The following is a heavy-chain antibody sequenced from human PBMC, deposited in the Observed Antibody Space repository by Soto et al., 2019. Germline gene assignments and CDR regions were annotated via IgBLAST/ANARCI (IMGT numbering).Heavy chain of an antibody. J-gene: IGHJ3*02. V-gene: IGHV1-24*01. D-gene: IGHD3-10*01. CDR3: ATTYLVEAFDI. Sequence: QVQLVQSGAEVKKPGASVKVSCKVSGYTLTELSIHWVRQAPGKGLEWMGGFDPEQGKNIYAQKFLGRVSMTEDTSTDTAYMELSSLRSVDTALYYCATTYLVEAFDIWGQGTMVSVSS. CDR1: GYTLTELS. CDR2: FDPEQGKN.